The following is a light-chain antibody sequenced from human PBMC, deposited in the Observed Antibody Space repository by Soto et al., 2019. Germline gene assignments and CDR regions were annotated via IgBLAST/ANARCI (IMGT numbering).Light chain of an antibody. CDR3: QQHNSYLYT. Sequence: DIQMTQSPSTLSASVGDRVTITCRASQSISSWLAWYQQKPGKAPKLLIYKAASLESGVPSRFSGSGSGTEFPLTISSLQPDDFATYYCQQHNSYLYTFGQGTKLEIK. CDR2: KAA. V-gene: IGKV1-5*03. CDR1: QSISSW. J-gene: IGKJ2*01.